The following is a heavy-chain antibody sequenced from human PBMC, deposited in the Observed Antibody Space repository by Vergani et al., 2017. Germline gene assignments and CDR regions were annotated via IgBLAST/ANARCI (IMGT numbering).Heavy chain of an antibody. V-gene: IGHV4-59*01. Sequence: QVQLQESGPGLVKPSETLSLTCTVSGGSISSYYWSWIRQPPGKGLEWIGYIYYSGSTNYNPSLKSRVTISVDTSKYQFSLKLSSVTAADPAVYYCARAPGAATALYYFDYWGRGTLVTVSS. CDR2: IYYSGST. J-gene: IGHJ4*02. CDR3: ARAPGAATALYYFDY. CDR1: GGSISSYY. D-gene: IGHD2-21*02.